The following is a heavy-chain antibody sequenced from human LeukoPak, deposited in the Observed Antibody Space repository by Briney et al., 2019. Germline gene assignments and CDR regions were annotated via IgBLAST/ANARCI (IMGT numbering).Heavy chain of an antibody. J-gene: IGHJ6*03. CDR2: IIPIFGTA. V-gene: IGHV1-69*05. CDR1: GGTFSSYA. CDR3: AESRGYCSGGSCRNYYMDV. D-gene: IGHD2-15*01. Sequence: SVKVSCKASGGTFSSYAISWARQAPGQGLEWMGGIIPIFGTANYAQKFQGRVTITTDESTSTAYMELSSLRSEDTAVYYCAESRGYCSGGSCRNYYMDVWGKGTTVTVSS.